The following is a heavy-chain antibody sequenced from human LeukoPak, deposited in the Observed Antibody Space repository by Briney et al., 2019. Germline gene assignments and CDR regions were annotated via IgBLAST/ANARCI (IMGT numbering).Heavy chain of an antibody. CDR2: IIPIFGTA. J-gene: IGHJ4*02. CDR1: GGTLSSYA. CDR3: ARDRIAVAGTVLDY. D-gene: IGHD6-19*01. Sequence: GASVKVSCKASGGTLSSYAISWVRQAPGQGLEGMGGIIPIFGTANYAQKFQGRVTITADESTSPAYMELSSLSSEGTAVYYCARDRIAVAGTVLDYWGQGTLVTVSS. V-gene: IGHV1-69*13.